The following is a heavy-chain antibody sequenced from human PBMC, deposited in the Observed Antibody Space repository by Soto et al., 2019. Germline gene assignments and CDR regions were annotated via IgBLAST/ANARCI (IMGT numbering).Heavy chain of an antibody. Sequence: QVQLVQSGAEVKKPGSSLKVSCTASGGTFSSYAISWVRQAPRHVLEWMGGIIPIFGTANYAQTFRGRVTITAAESTSTAYMELSSLRSEDTAVYYCARWAARKGNRAFDYWGQGTLVTVSS. CDR3: ARWAARKGNRAFDY. J-gene: IGHJ4*02. V-gene: IGHV1-69*01. D-gene: IGHD3-10*01. CDR2: IIPIFGTA. CDR1: GGTFSSYA.